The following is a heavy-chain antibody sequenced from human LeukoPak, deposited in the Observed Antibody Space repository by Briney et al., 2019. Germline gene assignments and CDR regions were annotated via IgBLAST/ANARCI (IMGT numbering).Heavy chain of an antibody. V-gene: IGHV3-33*06. CDR2: IWYDGSNK. D-gene: IGHD4-17*01. CDR3: AKDLRDYGDTIDY. Sequence: PGRSLRLSCAASGFTFSSYGMHWVRQAPGKGLEWVAVIWYDGSNKYYADSVKGRFTISRDNSENTLYLQMNSLRAEDTAVYYCAKDLRDYGDTIDYWGQGTLVTVSS. CDR1: GFTFSSYG. J-gene: IGHJ4*02.